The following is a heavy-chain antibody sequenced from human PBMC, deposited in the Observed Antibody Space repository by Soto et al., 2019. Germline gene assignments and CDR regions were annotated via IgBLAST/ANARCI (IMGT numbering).Heavy chain of an antibody. CDR2: ISINSNHK. CDR1: GFTFSDFY. D-gene: IGHD2-21*01. Sequence: GSLRRYCAASGFTFSDFYMTWVRQAPGKGLEWLSYISINSNHKEYGDSVKGRHTISRDNAKNSLYLQMNSLRADDTAVYYCVRGGGGGQFDYWGQGTLVIVTS. CDR3: VRGGGGGQFDY. J-gene: IGHJ4*02. V-gene: IGHV3-11*06.